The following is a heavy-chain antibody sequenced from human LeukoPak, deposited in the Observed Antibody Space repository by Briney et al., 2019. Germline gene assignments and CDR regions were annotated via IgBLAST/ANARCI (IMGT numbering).Heavy chain of an antibody. CDR1: GYTFTDYY. CDR3: ARDCGYDSQRMNYFDY. D-gene: IGHD5-12*01. J-gene: IGHJ4*02. CDR2: INANSGGT. V-gene: IGHV1-2*02. Sequence: ASVKVSCKASGYTFTDYYIYWVRQAPGQGLEWMGWINANSGGTDYAQKFQGRVTMTRDTSLTTAYMELGRLKSDDTAVYYCARDCGYDSQRMNYFDYWGQGTLVTVSS.